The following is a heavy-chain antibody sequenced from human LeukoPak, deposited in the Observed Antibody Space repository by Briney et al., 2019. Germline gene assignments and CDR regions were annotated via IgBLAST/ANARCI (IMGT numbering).Heavy chain of an antibody. D-gene: IGHD2-8*01. Sequence: ASVKVSCKASGYTFTSYGISWVRQAPGQGLEWMGWISAYNGNTNYAQKLQGRVTMTTDTSTSTAYMELRSLRSDDTAVYYCAREDCTNGVCYSDYYYMDVWGKGTTVTVSS. CDR2: ISAYNGNT. CDR1: GYTFTSYG. V-gene: IGHV1-18*01. CDR3: AREDCTNGVCYSDYYYMDV. J-gene: IGHJ6*03.